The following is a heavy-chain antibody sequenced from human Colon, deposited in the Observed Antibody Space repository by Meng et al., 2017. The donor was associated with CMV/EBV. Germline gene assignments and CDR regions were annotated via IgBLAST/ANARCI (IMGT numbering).Heavy chain of an antibody. CDR3: VRDKGDGFNRFHYFDY. J-gene: IGHJ4*02. CDR1: GFTFHAYW. CDR2: INTDGASK. V-gene: IGHV3-74*01. D-gene: IGHD2/OR15-2a*01. Sequence: GSLKISCAASGFTFHAYWMHWVRQVPGKGLEWVARINTDGASKTYADSVRGRFTISRDNPKDTVFLQMTSLRADDTAIYYCVRDKGDGFNRFHYFDYWAQGTQVTVSS.